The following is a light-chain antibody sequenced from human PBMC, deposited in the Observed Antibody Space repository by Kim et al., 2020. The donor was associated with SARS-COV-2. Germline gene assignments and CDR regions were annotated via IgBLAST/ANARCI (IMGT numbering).Light chain of an antibody. J-gene: IGLJ1*01. CDR3: QAWDSSYV. CDR2: QDS. Sequence: SYELTQPPSVSVSPGQTASITCSGDKLGDKYACWYQQKPGQSPVLVIYQDSKWPSGIPERFSGSNSGNTATLTISGTQAMDEADYYCQAWDSSYVFGTGTKVTVL. CDR1: KLGDKY. V-gene: IGLV3-1*01.